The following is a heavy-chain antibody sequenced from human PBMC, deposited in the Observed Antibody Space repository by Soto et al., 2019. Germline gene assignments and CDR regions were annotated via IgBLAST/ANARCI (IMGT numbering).Heavy chain of an antibody. V-gene: IGHV3-48*01. CDR2: ISSSSSTI. CDR3: ARDLVDCSGGSCYLFDY. J-gene: IGHJ4*02. Sequence: GGSLRLSCAASGFTFSSYSMNWVRQAPGKGLEWVSYISSSSSTIYYADSVKGRFTISRDNAKNSLYLQMNSLRAEDTAVYYCARDLVDCSGGSCYLFDYWGQGTLVTVSS. D-gene: IGHD2-15*01. CDR1: GFTFSSYS.